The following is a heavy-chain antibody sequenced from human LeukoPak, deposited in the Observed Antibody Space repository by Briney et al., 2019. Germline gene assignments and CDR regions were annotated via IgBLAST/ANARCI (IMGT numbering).Heavy chain of an antibody. J-gene: IGHJ5*02. D-gene: IGHD3-10*01. CDR2: IFHTGNS. CDR1: GDSISSGDYS. CDR3: ARELWFVNAPGSWLDP. V-gene: IGHV4-30-2*01. Sequence: PSETLSLTCTVSGDSISSGDYSWGWIRQPSGKGLEWIGYIFHTGNSYYNPSLRSRVTISVDRSRNQFSLRLTSMTAADTAVYYCARELWFVNAPGSWLDPWGPGTLVAVSS.